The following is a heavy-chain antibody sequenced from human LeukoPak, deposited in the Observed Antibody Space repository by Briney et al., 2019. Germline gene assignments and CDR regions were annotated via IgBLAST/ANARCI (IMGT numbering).Heavy chain of an antibody. V-gene: IGHV4-59*08. CDR3: ARHGPTTMVRGVPDYYMDD. Sequence: WESLTLTCTASGCTFSNYYLSWIRQPPGKGLEWVGRINYSGSTNYKPSLKSRVTISVDNSNNQRSLKLSSVTAANTAVYDWARHGPTTMVRGVPDYYMDDWGKGTPVTVSS. CDR1: GCTFSNYY. D-gene: IGHD3-10*01. J-gene: IGHJ6*03. CDR2: INYSGST.